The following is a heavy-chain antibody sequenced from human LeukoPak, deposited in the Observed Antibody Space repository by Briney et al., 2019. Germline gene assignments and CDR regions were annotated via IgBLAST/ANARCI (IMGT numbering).Heavy chain of an antibody. D-gene: IGHD5-12*01. CDR3: ARGVVVAARFDY. CDR1: GFTVSSNY. J-gene: IGHJ4*02. CDR2: IYSGGST. V-gene: IGHV3-53*01. Sequence: GGSLRLSCAASGFTVSSNYMSWVRQAPGKGLEWVSVIYSGGSTYYADSVKGRFTISSDNSKNTLYLQMNSLRAEDTAVYYCARGVVVAARFDYWGQGTRVTVSS.